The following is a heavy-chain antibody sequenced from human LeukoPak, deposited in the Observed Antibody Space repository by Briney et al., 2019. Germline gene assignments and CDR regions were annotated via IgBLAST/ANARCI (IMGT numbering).Heavy chain of an antibody. CDR1: GGSISSYY. CDR2: IYYSGST. D-gene: IGHD2-2*03. J-gene: IGHJ3*02. Sequence: PSETLALTCTVSGGSISSYYWSWIRQPPGKGLEWIGYIYYSGSTNYNPSLKSRVTISVDTSKNQFSLKLSSVTAADTAVYYCATLDRYDAFDIWGQGTMVTVSS. CDR3: ATLDRYDAFDI. V-gene: IGHV4-59*08.